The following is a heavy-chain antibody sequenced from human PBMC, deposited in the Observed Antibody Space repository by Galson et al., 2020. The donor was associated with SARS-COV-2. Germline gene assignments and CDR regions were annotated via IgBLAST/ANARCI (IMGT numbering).Heavy chain of an antibody. CDR2: IGASGSTV. CDR3: ARGATFFPS. J-gene: IGHJ1*01. Sequence: GGSLRLSCVGSGFTFSDYSMTWIRQAAGKGLEWVADIGASGSTVDYADSVRGRFTISRDNARNSLYLQMNSLRADDAAVYFCARGATFFPSWGQGTLVSVSS. CDR1: GFTFSDYS. V-gene: IGHV3-11*01.